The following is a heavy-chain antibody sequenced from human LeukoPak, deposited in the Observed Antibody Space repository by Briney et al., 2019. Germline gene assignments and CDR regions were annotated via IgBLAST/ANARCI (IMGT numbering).Heavy chain of an antibody. CDR2: TYYRSKWYA. CDR1: GASASSNSAA. CDR3: ARYGSSWYLEY. Sequence: SQTLSLTCAISGASASSNSAACNWTLQSPSRGLEWLGRTYYRSKWYADYAGSVRSRRTISPDTSKNQFSLQLNSVTPEDTAVYFCARYGSSWYLEYWGQGTLVTVSS. D-gene: IGHD6-13*01. J-gene: IGHJ4*02. V-gene: IGHV6-1*01.